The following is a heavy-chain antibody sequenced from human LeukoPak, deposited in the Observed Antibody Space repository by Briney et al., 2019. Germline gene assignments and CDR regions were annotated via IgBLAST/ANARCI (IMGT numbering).Heavy chain of an antibody. D-gene: IGHD5-18*01. V-gene: IGHV4-38-2*01. CDR2: IYHSGST. J-gene: IGHJ4*02. CDR1: GYSISSGYY. Sequence: SETLSLTCAVSGYSISSGYYRGWIRQPAGNGLEWIGSIYHSGSTYYNPSLKSRVTISVDTSKNQFSLKLSSVTAADTAVYYCARRGYSYVDYWGQGTLVTVSS. CDR3: ARRGYSYVDY.